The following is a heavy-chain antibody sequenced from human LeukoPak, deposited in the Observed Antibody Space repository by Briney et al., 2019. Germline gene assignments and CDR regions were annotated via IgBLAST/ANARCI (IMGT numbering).Heavy chain of an antibody. Sequence: ASVKVSCKASGYTFTGYYMHWVRQAPGQGLEWMGWINPNSGGTNYAQKFQGRVTMTKDTSISTAYMELSRLRSDDTAVYYCARDDFPEDTAKVTFDPWGQGTLVTVSS. J-gene: IGHJ5*02. D-gene: IGHD5-18*01. CDR3: ARDDFPEDTAKVTFDP. V-gene: IGHV1-2*02. CDR1: GYTFTGYY. CDR2: INPNSGGT.